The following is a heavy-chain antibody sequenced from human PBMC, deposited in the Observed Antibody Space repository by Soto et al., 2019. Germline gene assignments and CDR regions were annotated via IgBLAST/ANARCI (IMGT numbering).Heavy chain of an antibody. CDR3: AKNAGPLYYYDTSGYPDY. J-gene: IGHJ4*02. D-gene: IGHD3-22*01. V-gene: IGHV3-49*03. CDR1: GFTFGDYA. Sequence: PGGSLRLSCTASGFTFGDYAMSWFRQAPGKGLEWVGFIRSKAYGGTTEYAASVKGRFTISRDDSKSIAYLQMNSLRAEDTAVYYCAKNAGPLYYYDTSGYPDYWGQGTLVTVSS. CDR2: IRSKAYGGTT.